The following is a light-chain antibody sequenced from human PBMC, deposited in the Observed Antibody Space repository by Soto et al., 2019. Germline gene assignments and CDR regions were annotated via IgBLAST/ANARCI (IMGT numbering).Light chain of an antibody. CDR3: QRYNHWPYT. J-gene: IGKJ2*01. CDR2: GTS. CDR1: QRVGRN. Sequence: ESVITQSPVALSVSPGERAALSCRASQRVGRNFAWYQQRPGQAPRVLIYGTSTRATGVPARFSGSGSGTDFTLTISSLQSEDFAVYYCQRYNHWPYTFGQGTRLEIK. V-gene: IGKV3-15*01.